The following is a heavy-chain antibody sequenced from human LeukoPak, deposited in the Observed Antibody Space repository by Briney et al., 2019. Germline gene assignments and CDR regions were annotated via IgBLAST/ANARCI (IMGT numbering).Heavy chain of an antibody. CDR1: GGSISSSIYY. CDR3: ARVSVTTETDWFDP. D-gene: IGHD4-17*01. Sequence: SETLSLTCTVSGGSISSSIYYWSWIRQPPGKGLEWIGYIYYSGSTNYNPSLKSRVTISVDTSKNQFSLKLSSVTAADTAVYYCARVSVTTETDWFDPWGQGTLVTVSS. CDR2: IYYSGST. J-gene: IGHJ5*02. V-gene: IGHV4-61*01.